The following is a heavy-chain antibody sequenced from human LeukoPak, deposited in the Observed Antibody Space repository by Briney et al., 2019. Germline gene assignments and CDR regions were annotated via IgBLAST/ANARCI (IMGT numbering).Heavy chain of an antibody. J-gene: IGHJ4*02. V-gene: IGHV3-30*02. Sequence: GSLRLSCAASGFTFSSYGMHWVRQAPGKGLEWVAFIRYDGSNKYYAGSVKGRFTISRDNSKNTLYLQMNSLRAEDTAVYYCAKDQRITTGGNFDYWGQGTLVTVSS. D-gene: IGHD3-10*01. CDR1: GFTFSSYG. CDR3: AKDQRITTGGNFDY. CDR2: IRYDGSNK.